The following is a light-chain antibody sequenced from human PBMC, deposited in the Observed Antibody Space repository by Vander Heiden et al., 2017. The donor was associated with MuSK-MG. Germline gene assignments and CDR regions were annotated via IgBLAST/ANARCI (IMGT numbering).Light chain of an antibody. Sequence: DIQMTQSPSTLSASVGDRVIITCRASQSISSWVAWFQQKPGTAPKLLIHKASSLQSGVPSRFSGSGSGTEFTLTISSLQPDDFATFYCQQDDSFPYTFGPGTKVDIK. J-gene: IGKJ3*01. V-gene: IGKV1-5*03. CDR2: KAS. CDR3: QQDDSFPYT. CDR1: QSISSW.